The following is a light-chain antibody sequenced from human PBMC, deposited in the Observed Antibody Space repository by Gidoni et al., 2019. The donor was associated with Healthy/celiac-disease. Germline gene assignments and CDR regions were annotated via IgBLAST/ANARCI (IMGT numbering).Light chain of an antibody. CDR3: QAWDSSTVV. CDR2: QDS. CDR1: KLGDKY. Sequence: SYELTQRPSESVSPGQTDSIACSGDKLGDKYACWYQQKPGQSPVLVIYQDSKLPSGIPERFSGSNSWNTATLTISGTQAMDEADYYCQAWDSSTVVFGGGTKLTVL. J-gene: IGLJ2*01. V-gene: IGLV3-1*01.